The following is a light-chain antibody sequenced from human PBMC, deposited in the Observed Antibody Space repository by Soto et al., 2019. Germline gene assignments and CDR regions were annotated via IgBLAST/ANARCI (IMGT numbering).Light chain of an antibody. Sequence: EIVLTQSPGTLSLSPGERATLSCRASQSVSSSYLAWYQQKPGQAPRLLIYGASSRATGIPDRFSGSGSGTDFTLTISRLEPEDCAVYYCQQYGSSPRVTFGQGTKVEIK. V-gene: IGKV3-20*01. J-gene: IGKJ1*01. CDR3: QQYGSSPRVT. CDR2: GAS. CDR1: QSVSSSY.